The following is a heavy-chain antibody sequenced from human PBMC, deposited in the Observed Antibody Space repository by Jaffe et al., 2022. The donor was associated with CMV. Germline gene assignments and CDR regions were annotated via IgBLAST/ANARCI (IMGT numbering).Heavy chain of an antibody. D-gene: IGHD6-19*01. Sequence: QVQLVQSGAEVKKPGASVKVSCKASGYTFTSYGISWVRQAPGQGLEWMGWISAYNGNTNYAQKLQGRVTMTTDTSTSTAYMELRSLRSDDTAVYYCAREAPGIAVAVGQILFDYWGQGTLVTVSS. V-gene: IGHV1-18*04. J-gene: IGHJ4*02. CDR2: ISAYNGNT. CDR1: GYTFTSYG. CDR3: AREAPGIAVAVGQILFDY.